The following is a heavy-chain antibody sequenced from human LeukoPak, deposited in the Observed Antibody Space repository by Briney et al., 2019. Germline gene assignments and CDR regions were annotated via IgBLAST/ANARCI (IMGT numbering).Heavy chain of an antibody. J-gene: IGHJ4*02. V-gene: IGHV1-46*01. CDR1: GYTFTSYN. D-gene: IGHD1-14*01. Sequence: ASVKVSRKASGYTFTSYNMHCVRHAPGQGLEWMGIINPSGGSTSNAQKFRGRVTMTRDTSTSTAYMELRRLRYVETPAYNSARGPPDVPGDYWGQGTLVTVSS. CDR3: ARGPPDVPGDY. CDR2: INPSGGST.